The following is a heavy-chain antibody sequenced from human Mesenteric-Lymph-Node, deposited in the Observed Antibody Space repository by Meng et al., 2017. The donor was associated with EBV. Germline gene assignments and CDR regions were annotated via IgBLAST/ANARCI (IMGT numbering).Heavy chain of an antibody. CDR3: ARAGSSGWSDLDY. Sequence: VQLQQWGAGLLKPSAPPSLTCAVAGGFFGGDFCNWIRQHPGKGLEWIGEINHSGSTTYNPSLKSRVTISVDTSRNQFSLKLPSVTAADTAVYYCARAGSSGWSDLDYWGQGTLVTVSS. D-gene: IGHD6-19*01. V-gene: IGHV4-34*01. J-gene: IGHJ4*02. CDR2: INHSGST. CDR1: GGFFGGDF.